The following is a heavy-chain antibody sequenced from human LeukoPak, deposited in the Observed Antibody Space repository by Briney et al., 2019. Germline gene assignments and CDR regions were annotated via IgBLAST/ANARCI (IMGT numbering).Heavy chain of an antibody. CDR2: MAHDGSNI. Sequence: GGSLRLSCAASGFIFSSYAMSWVRQAPGKGLEWVAVMAHDGSNIYYAGSVQGRFTISRDDSKDTLYLQMNSLRLEDTAVYYCARASDRMYDEFWEGYFSSFDFWGQGTLVTVSS. D-gene: IGHD3-3*01. V-gene: IGHV3-30-3*01. CDR1: GFIFSSYA. CDR3: ARASDRMYDEFWEGYFSSFDF. J-gene: IGHJ4*02.